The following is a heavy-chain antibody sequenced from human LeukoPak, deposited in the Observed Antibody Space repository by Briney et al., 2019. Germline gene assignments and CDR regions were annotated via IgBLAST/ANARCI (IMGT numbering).Heavy chain of an antibody. D-gene: IGHD6-19*01. J-gene: IGHJ4*02. V-gene: IGHV3-66*02. CDR1: GFTVSANY. CDR2: IYSGGST. CDR3: ARDNGYNSGSLGY. Sequence: PGGSLRLSCAASGFTVSANYMSWVRRAPGKGLEWVSVIYSGGSTYYADSVKGRFTIFRDSSKNTLYLQMNSLRAEDTAVYCCARDNGYNSGSLGYWGQGTLVTVSS.